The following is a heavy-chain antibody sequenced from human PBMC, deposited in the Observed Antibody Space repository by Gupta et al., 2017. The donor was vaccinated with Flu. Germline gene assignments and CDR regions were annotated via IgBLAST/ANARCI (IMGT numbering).Heavy chain of an antibody. Sequence: WSWIRQPAGKGLESVGRIHSSGRTNYNVSLKSRVTMSVDTSKNQISLKLSSVTAADTAVYYCARFFYGDRGWGFDYWGQGILVTVSS. CDR2: IHSSGRT. CDR3: ARFFYGDRGWGFDY. D-gene: IGHD6-19*01. J-gene: IGHJ4*02. V-gene: IGHV4-4*07.